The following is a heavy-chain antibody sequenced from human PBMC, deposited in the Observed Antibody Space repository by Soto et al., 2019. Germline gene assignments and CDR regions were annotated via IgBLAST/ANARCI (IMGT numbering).Heavy chain of an antibody. V-gene: IGHV3-72*01. CDR2: VRNKPKDYTT. Sequence: EVQLVESGGGLVQPGGSLRLSCAASRFSFSDHYMDWVRQAPGKGLEWVGRVRNKPKDYTTEHAASVKGRFTISRDDSKNSVYLKRNSLKTEDTAVYYCARLGHSYDSRRHSYRDAWGKGTTVTVSS. J-gene: IGHJ6*03. CDR1: RFSFSDHY. D-gene: IGHD5-18*01. CDR3: ARLGHSYDSRRHSYRDA.